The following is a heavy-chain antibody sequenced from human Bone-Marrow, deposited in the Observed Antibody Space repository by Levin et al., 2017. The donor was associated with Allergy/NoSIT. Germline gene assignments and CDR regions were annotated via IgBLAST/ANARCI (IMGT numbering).Heavy chain of an antibody. Sequence: GESLKISCAASGFTFSSYAMSWVRQAPGKGLEWVSAVTGSGGSTFYADSVKGRFTISRDNSKNTLYLQMNSLRAEDTAVYYCVENRRYNNRVGDFEYWGQGTLVTVSS. J-gene: IGHJ4*02. CDR1: GFTFSSYA. V-gene: IGHV3-23*01. CDR2: VTGSGGST. D-gene: IGHD5-24*01. CDR3: VENRRYNNRVGDFEY.